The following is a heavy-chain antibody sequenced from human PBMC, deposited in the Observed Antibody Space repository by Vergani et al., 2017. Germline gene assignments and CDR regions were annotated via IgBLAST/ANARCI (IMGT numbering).Heavy chain of an antibody. Sequence: QITLKESGPALVKPTQTLTLTCTFSGFSLNSSGVGVGWIRQPPGKALEWLALIYWTDDKRYSPSLKTRLTITKDTSKNQVVLTRTSVDPVDTATYYGAHVGDSTNWAGGMDVWGQGTTVTVSS. CDR3: AHVGDSTNWAGGMDV. V-gene: IGHV2-5*01. CDR2: IYWTDDK. J-gene: IGHJ6*02. CDR1: GFSLNSSGVG. D-gene: IGHD2-2*01.